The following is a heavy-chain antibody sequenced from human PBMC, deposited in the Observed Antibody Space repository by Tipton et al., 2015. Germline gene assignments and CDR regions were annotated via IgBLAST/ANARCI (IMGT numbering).Heavy chain of an antibody. CDR2: INPTGGSA. CDR1: QYNITNYY. J-gene: IGHJ5*02. Sequence: QVQLVQSGADVKKPGASVKVSCKTSQYNITNYYFHWVRQAPGQGLEWMGIINPTGGSATFAPKFQGRVTMTADSSTSTVYMELSSLTSDDTAVYYCARDPLQNWLDPWGQGTLVTVSS. V-gene: IGHV1-46*01. CDR3: ARDPLQNWLDP.